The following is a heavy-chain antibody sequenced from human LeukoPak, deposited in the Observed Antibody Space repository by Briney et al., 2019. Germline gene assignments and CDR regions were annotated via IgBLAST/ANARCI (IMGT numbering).Heavy chain of an antibody. J-gene: IGHJ3*02. D-gene: IGHD1-26*01. CDR3: ARHGVQWELLLPPNGAFDI. CDR1: GGSISSSSYY. V-gene: IGHV4-39*01. Sequence: PSETLSLTCTVSGGSISSSSYYWGWIRQPPGKGLGWIGSIYYSGSTYYNPSLKSRVTISVDTSKNQFSLKLSSVTAADTAVHYCARHGVQWELLLPPNGAFDIWGQGTMVTVSS. CDR2: IYYSGST.